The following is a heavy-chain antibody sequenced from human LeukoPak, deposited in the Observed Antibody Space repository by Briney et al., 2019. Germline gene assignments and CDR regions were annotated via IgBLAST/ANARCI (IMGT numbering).Heavy chain of an antibody. CDR1: GFTFRSYG. J-gene: IGHJ4*02. CDR2: IWYDGSNQ. V-gene: IGHV3-33*01. Sequence: GGSLRLSCAASGFTFRSYGMHWVRQAPGKGLEWVAVIWYDGSNQYYADYVKGRFTISRDNSKNTLYLQMNSLRAEDTAVYYCARGDIVGATTTPFDYWGQGTLHTVSS. CDR3: ARGDIVGATTTPFDY. D-gene: IGHD1-26*01.